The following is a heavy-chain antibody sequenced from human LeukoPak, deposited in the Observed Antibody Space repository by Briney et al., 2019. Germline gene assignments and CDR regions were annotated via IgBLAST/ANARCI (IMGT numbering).Heavy chain of an antibody. J-gene: IGHJ6*02. CDR1: GYTFTGYY. V-gene: IGHV1-2*02. CDR3: ARDRHYYGSGSNQYYYYGMDV. D-gene: IGHD3-10*01. Sequence: ASVKVSCKSSGYTFTGYYMHWVRQAPGQGLEWMGGINPNSGGTNYAQKFQGRVTMTRDTSISTAYMEVSSLRSDDTAVYYCARDRHYYGSGSNQYYYYGMDVWGQGTTVTVSS. CDR2: INPNSGGT.